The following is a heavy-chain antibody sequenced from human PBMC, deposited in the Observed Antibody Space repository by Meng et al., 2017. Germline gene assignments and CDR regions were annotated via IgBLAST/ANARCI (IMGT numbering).Heavy chain of an antibody. CDR2: INTNTGNP. CDR1: GYTFTSYA. Sequence: VQLVPYGFELQKPGASVKVSCKASGYTFTSYAMNWVRQAPGQGLEWMGWINTNTGNPTYAQGFTGRFVFSLDTSVSTAYLQISSLKAEDTAVYYCARVGYCSGGSCPDYWGQGTLVTVSS. J-gene: IGHJ4*02. CDR3: ARVGYCSGGSCPDY. D-gene: IGHD2-15*01. V-gene: IGHV7-4-1*02.